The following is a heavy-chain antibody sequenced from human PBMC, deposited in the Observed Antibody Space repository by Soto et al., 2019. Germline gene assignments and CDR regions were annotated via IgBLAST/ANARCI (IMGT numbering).Heavy chain of an antibody. CDR1: GFTFSSYW. D-gene: IGHD3-10*01. Sequence: GGSLRLSCAASGFTFSSYWMSWVRQAPGKGLEWVANIKQDGSEKYYVDSVKGRFTISRDNAKNSLYLQMNSLRAEDTAVYYCAGDPSFTMVRGIVYGMDVWGQGTTVTVSS. V-gene: IGHV3-7*05. J-gene: IGHJ6*02. CDR3: AGDPSFTMVRGIVYGMDV. CDR2: IKQDGSEK.